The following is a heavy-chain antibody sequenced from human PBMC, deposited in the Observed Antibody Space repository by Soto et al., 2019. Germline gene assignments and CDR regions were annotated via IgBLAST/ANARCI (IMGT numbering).Heavy chain of an antibody. CDR2: IKQDGSEK. Sequence: EVQLVASGGGLVQPGGSLRLSCAASGFTFINYWMSWVRQAPVKGLEWVGNIKQDGSEKNYVDFVEGRFTISRDNAENSLYLQVNSLRVEDTAVYYCARIASTGRGSDVWGQGTTVVVSS. D-gene: IGHD6-13*01. CDR3: ARIASTGRGSDV. J-gene: IGHJ6*02. V-gene: IGHV3-7*01. CDR1: GFTFINYW.